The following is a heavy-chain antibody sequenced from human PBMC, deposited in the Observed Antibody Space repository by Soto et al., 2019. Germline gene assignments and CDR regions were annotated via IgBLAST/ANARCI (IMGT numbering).Heavy chain of an antibody. CDR3: TRGSALVREISYYFDY. CDR1: GFTFSNYV. CDR2: IGPPGDT. D-gene: IGHD3-10*01. Sequence: GGSLRLSCAASGFTFSNYVFRWVRQPPGKGLEWVSSIGPPGDTYYTDSVRGRFTISRDNSKNTLYLQMATLRPEDTAIYYCTRGSALVREISYYFDYWGQGALVTVSS. V-gene: IGHV3-23*01. J-gene: IGHJ4*02.